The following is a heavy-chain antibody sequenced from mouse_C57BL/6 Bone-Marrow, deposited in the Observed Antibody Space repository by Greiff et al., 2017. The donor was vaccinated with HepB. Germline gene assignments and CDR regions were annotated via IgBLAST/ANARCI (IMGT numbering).Heavy chain of an antibody. J-gene: IGHJ2*01. CDR2: IDPENGDT. D-gene: IGHD2-4*01. CDR3: TAHELRRYALDY. V-gene: IGHV14-4*01. Sequence: EVQLQQSGAELVRPGASVKLSCTASGFTFTDDYMHWVKQRPEQGLEWIGWIDPENGDTEYASKFQGKATITADTSSNTAYLQLSSLTSEDTAIYYGTAHELRRYALDYWGQGTTLTVSS. CDR1: GFTFTDDY.